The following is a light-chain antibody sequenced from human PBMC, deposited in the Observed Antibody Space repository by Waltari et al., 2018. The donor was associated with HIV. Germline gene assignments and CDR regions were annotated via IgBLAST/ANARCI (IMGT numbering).Light chain of an antibody. CDR3: MQALQTQFT. J-gene: IGKJ3*01. CDR2: LGS. Sequence: DIVMTQSPLSLPVTPGEPASISCRSSQSLLHSNGYNYLDWYLQKPGQSPQLLIYLGSNRASGVPDRLSGSGSGTDFTLKISRVEAEDVGVYYYMQALQTQFTFGPGTKVDIK. V-gene: IGKV2-28*01. CDR1: QSLLHSNGYNY.